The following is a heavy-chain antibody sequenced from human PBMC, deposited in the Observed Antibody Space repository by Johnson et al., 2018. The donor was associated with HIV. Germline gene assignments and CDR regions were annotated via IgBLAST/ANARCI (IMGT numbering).Heavy chain of an antibody. J-gene: IGHJ3*02. CDR1: GFTFSSYA. Sequence: VQLVESGGGVVQPGRSLRLSCAASGFTFSSYAMSWVRQAPGKGLEWVSAISGSGGSTYYADSVKGRFTISRDNSKNTLYLQMNSLRDEDTALYYFAKDRSGGALGAFDIWGHGTMVTVSS. CDR3: AKDRSGGALGAFDI. CDR2: ISGSGGST. D-gene: IGHD2-15*01. V-gene: IGHV3-23*04.